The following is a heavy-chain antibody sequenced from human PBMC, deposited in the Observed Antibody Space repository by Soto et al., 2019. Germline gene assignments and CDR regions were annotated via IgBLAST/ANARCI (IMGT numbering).Heavy chain of an antibody. CDR1: GGSISSGGYY. CDR3: ARGLGIVGATSDYYYYYGMDV. V-gene: IGHV4-39*07. Sequence: SETLSLTCTVSGGSISSGGYYWGWIRQPPGKGLEWIGEINHSGSTNYNPSLKSRVTISVDTSKNQFSLKLSSVTAADTAVYYCARGLGIVGATSDYYYYYGMDVWGQGTTVTVSS. D-gene: IGHD1-26*01. CDR2: INHSGST. J-gene: IGHJ6*02.